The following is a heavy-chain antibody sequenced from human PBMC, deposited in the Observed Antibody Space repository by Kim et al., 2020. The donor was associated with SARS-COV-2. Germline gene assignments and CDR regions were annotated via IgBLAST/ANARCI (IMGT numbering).Heavy chain of an antibody. CDR3: TRASPRQYYYYYGMDV. J-gene: IGHJ6*02. Sequence: SVKGRFTISRDDSKSIAYLQMNSLKTEDTAVYYCTRASPRQYYYYYGMDVWGQGTTVTVSS. V-gene: IGHV3-49*02.